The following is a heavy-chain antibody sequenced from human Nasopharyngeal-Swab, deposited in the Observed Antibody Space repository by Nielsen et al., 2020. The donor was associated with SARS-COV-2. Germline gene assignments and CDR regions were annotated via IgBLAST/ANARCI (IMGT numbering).Heavy chain of an antibody. Sequence: ASVKVSCKASGYTFTSYAIHWVRQAPGQRLEWMGWINAGNGYTKYSQKFQDRVTITTDTSASTAYMELSSLRSEDTAVYYCARQWSDAFNVWGQGTMVNVSS. CDR2: INAGNGYT. D-gene: IGHD2-15*01. CDR1: GYTFTSYA. J-gene: IGHJ3*01. V-gene: IGHV1-3*01. CDR3: ARQWSDAFNV.